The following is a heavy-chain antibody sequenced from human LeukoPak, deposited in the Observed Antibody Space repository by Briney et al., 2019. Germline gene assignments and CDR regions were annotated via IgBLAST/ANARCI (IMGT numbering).Heavy chain of an antibody. J-gene: IGHJ4*02. V-gene: IGHV4-59*01. CDR1: GGSLNNYY. CDR3: AGGRTVYDSTGLGY. Sequence: PSETLSLTCTVSGGSLNNYYWSWIRQPPGKGLECIGHIYYSGSTNYNPSLKSRVTISIDTSRNQFSLRLNSVTAADTAVYFCAGGRTVYDSTGLGYWGQGTLVTVSS. D-gene: IGHD3-22*01. CDR2: IYYSGST.